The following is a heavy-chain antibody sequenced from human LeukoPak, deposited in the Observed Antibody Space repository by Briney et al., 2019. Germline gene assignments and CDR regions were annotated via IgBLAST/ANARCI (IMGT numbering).Heavy chain of an antibody. CDR2: INPNDGAT. V-gene: IGHV1-2*02. CDR3: ARTFPTYYYDSSGYYLNY. J-gene: IGHJ4*02. D-gene: IGHD3-22*01. CDR1: GYTFTGYY. Sequence: ASVKVSCKASGYTFTGYYMHWVRQAPRQGLEWMGCINPNDGATNYAQTFQGRVTMTRDTSINTAYMELSRLRSDDTAVYYCARTFPTYYYDSSGYYLNYWGEGTLVTVSS.